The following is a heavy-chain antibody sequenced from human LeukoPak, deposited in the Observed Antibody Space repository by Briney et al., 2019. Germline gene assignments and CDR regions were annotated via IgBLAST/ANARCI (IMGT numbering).Heavy chain of an antibody. CDR2: IYHSGST. CDR1: GGSISSSNW. V-gene: IGHV4-4*02. CDR3: ARAYPPPTVVTPHFDY. Sequence: SGTLSLTCAVSGGSISSSNWWSWVRQPPGKGLEWIGEIYHSGSTYYNPSPKSRVTISVDTSKNQFSLKLSSVTAADTAVYYCARAYPPPTVVTPHFDYWGQGTLVAVSS. D-gene: IGHD4-23*01. J-gene: IGHJ4*02.